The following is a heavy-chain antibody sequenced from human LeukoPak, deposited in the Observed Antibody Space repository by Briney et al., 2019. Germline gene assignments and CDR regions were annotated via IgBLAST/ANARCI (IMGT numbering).Heavy chain of an antibody. Sequence: GGSLRLSCAASGFTFSSYWMHWVRQAPGKGLEWVSAISGSGGSTYYADSVKGRFTISRDNSKNTLYLQMNSLRAEDTAVYYCATLPFPLGVWSGYYIEYYFDYWGQGTLVTVSS. D-gene: IGHD3-3*01. J-gene: IGHJ4*02. CDR1: GFTFSSYW. CDR3: ATLPFPLGVWSGYYIEYYFDY. V-gene: IGHV3-23*01. CDR2: ISGSGGST.